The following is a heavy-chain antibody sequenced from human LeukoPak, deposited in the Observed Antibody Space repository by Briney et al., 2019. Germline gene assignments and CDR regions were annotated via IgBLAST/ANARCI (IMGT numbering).Heavy chain of an antibody. Sequence: SVKVSCKASGGAFSSYAISWVRQAPGQGLEWMGGIIPIFGTANYAQKFQGRVTITADESTSTAYMELSSLRSEDTAVYYCARVLGEWLENWFDPWGQGTLVTVSS. J-gene: IGHJ5*02. D-gene: IGHD3-16*01. CDR2: IIPIFGTA. CDR3: ARVLGEWLENWFDP. CDR1: GGAFSSYA. V-gene: IGHV1-69*01.